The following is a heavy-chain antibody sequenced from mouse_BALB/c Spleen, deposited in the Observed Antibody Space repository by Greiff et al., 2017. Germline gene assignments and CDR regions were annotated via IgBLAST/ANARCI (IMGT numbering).Heavy chain of an antibody. J-gene: IGHJ1*01. V-gene: IGHV14-3*02. CDR2: IDPANGNT. CDR3: DRGGNYRYFDD. D-gene: IGHD2-1*01. Sequence: EVQLVESGAELVKPGASVKLSCTASGFNIKDTYMHWVKQRPEQGLEWIGRIDPANGNTKYDPKFQGKATITADTSSNTAYLQLSSLTSEDTAVYSSDRGGNYRYFDDWGAGTPVTVSA. CDR1: GFNIKDTY.